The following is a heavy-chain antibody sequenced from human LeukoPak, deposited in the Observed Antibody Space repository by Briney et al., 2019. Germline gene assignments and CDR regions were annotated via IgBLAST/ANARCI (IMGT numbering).Heavy chain of an antibody. D-gene: IGHD3-3*01. CDR2: ISAYNGNT. Sequence: ASVKVSCKASGYTFTSYGISWVRQAPGQGLEWMGWISAYNGNTNYAQKLQGRVTMTTDTSTSTAYMELRSPRSDDTAVYYCARGKTIFGVPYREYYYMDVWGKGTTVTVSS. J-gene: IGHJ6*03. V-gene: IGHV1-18*01. CDR1: GYTFTSYG. CDR3: ARGKTIFGVPYREYYYMDV.